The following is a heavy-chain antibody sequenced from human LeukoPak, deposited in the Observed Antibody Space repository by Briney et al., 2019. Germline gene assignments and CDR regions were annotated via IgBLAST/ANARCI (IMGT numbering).Heavy chain of an antibody. CDR2: IYSDGRT. CDR1: GFTFSNAW. CDR3: AKDVRDSSNYYYYMDV. Sequence: GGSLRLSCAASGFTFSNAWMSWVRQAPGKGLEWVSEIYSDGRTYYAASVKGRFSISRDSSKNTLYLQMNSLRADDTAVYYCAKDVRDSSNYYYYMDVWGKGTTVTVSS. V-gene: IGHV3-53*01. J-gene: IGHJ6*03. D-gene: IGHD2-2*01.